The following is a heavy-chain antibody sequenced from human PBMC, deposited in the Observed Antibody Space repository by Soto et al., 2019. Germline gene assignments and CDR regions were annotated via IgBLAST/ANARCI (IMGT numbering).Heavy chain of an antibody. V-gene: IGHV3-53*02. Sequence: EVQLVETGGGLIQPGGSLRLSCAASGFTVSSNYMSWVRQAPGKGLEWVSVIYSGGSTYYADSVKGRFTISRDNSKNTLYLQMNSLRAEDTAVYYCARASYYYGSWSYPVFDYWGQGTLVTVSS. CDR1: GFTVSSNY. CDR2: IYSGGST. D-gene: IGHD3-10*01. J-gene: IGHJ4*02. CDR3: ARASYYYGSWSYPVFDY.